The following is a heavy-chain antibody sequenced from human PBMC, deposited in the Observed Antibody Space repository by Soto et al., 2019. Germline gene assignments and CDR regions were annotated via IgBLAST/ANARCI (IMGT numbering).Heavy chain of an antibody. J-gene: IGHJ4*02. V-gene: IGHV1-69*01. CDR3: SRGPVVGATKDY. D-gene: IGHD1-26*01. CDR1: GGTFSSYA. Sequence: QVQLVQSGAEVKKPGSSVKVSCKASGGTFSSYAISWVRQAPGQGLEWMGGIIPIFGTANYAQKLQVRVTITADESTSTAYMDLSILRSEDTAVYYCSRGPVVGATKDYWGQGTLVTVSS. CDR2: IIPIFGTA.